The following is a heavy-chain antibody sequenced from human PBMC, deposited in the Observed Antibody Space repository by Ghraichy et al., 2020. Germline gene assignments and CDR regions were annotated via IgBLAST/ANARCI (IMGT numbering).Heavy chain of an antibody. CDR1: GDSLNNYY. V-gene: IGHV4-59*01. J-gene: IGHJ5*02. D-gene: IGHD3-3*01. CDR3: AGDQEWRAISSGFDP. Sequence: SETLSLTCTVSGDSLNNYYWSWIRQPPGKGLEWIGSIYHNGRTKYNPSLKSRVTMSVDTSKNQFSLSLTSVTAADTAVFYCAGDQEWRAISSGFDPWGQGTLVSVSP. CDR2: IYHNGRT.